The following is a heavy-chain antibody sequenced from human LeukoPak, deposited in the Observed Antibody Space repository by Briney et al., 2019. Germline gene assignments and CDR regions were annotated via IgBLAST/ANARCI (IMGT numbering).Heavy chain of an antibody. J-gene: IGHJ4*02. Sequence: TGGSLRLSCAASGFTFSSYSMNWVRQAPGKGLEWASSISSSSSYIYYADSVKGRFTISRDNAKNSLYLQMNSLRAEDTAVYYCASAPYDSSGYYYGWGQGTLVTVSS. D-gene: IGHD3-22*01. CDR1: GFTFSSYS. CDR3: ASAPYDSSGYYYG. CDR2: ISSSSSYI. V-gene: IGHV3-21*01.